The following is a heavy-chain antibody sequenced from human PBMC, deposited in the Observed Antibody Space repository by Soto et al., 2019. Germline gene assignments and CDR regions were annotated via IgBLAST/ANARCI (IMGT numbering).Heavy chain of an antibody. CDR3: ARGSDGRYYADAFDI. J-gene: IGHJ3*02. D-gene: IGHD1-26*01. Sequence: QVQLQESGPGLVKPSETLSLTCTVSGGSISSYYWSWIRQPPGKGLEWIGYIYYSRSTNYNPSLKSRVNIAVDTSKHQFPRKLSSVTAADTAVYYCARGSDGRYYADAFDIWGQGTMVTVSS. V-gene: IGHV4-59*01. CDR1: GGSISSYY. CDR2: IYYSRST.